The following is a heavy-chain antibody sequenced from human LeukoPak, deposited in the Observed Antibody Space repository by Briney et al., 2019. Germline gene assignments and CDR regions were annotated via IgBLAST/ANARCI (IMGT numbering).Heavy chain of an antibody. D-gene: IGHD3-10*01. J-gene: IGHJ4*02. CDR2: ISSGLTYE. CDR1: GFTFSKYA. V-gene: IGHV3-30*01. CDR3: ARDSTYYYDSGSSGPHYFDN. Sequence: GKSLRLPYAASGFTFSKYAMHGVRPAPGKGLEWVSLISSGLTYEYYADSVKGRFTISRDNSKNTLYLQLNSLRAEDTAVYYCARDSTYYYDSGSSGPHYFDNWGQGTLVTVSS.